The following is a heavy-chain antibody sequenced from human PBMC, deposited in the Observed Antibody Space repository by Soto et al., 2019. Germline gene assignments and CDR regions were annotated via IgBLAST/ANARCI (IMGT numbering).Heavy chain of an antibody. J-gene: IGHJ6*02. CDR3: ARGSSIAGLYYGMDV. CDR1: SGSISSSSYY. Sequence: PSETLSLTCTVSSGSISSSSYYWGWIRQPPGKGLEWIGSIYYSGSTYYNPSLKSRVTISVDTSKNQFSLKLSSVTAADTAVYYCARGSSIAGLYYGMDVWGQGTTVTVSS. CDR2: IYYSGST. V-gene: IGHV4-39*01. D-gene: IGHD6-6*01.